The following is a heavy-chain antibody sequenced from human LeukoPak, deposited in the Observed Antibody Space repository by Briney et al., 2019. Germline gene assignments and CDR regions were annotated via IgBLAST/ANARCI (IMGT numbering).Heavy chain of an antibody. D-gene: IGHD2-2*01. J-gene: IGHJ4*02. CDR1: GYTFTSYG. CDR3: ARGRVVVPAAILQYYFDY. CDR2: ISAYNGNT. Sequence: GASVKVSCKASGYTFTSYGISWVRQAPGQGLEWMGWISAYNGNTNYAQKLQGRVTMTTDTSTSTAYMELRSLRSDDTAVYYCARGRVVVPAAILQYYFDYWGPGTLVTVSS. V-gene: IGHV1-18*01.